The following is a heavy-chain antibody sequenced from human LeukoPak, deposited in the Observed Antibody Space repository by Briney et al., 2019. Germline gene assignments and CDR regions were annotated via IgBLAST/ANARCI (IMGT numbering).Heavy chain of an antibody. Sequence: PGGSLRLSCAASGFAFSTYAMSWVRQAPGKGLEWVSALSGSGDKTYYADSVKGRFTISRDNSKNTLYLQMNSLRAEDSALYYCAKDWIQLKYNWFDPWGQGTLVTVSS. D-gene: IGHD5-18*01. CDR1: GFAFSTYA. V-gene: IGHV3-23*01. J-gene: IGHJ5*02. CDR2: LSGSGDKT. CDR3: AKDWIQLKYNWFDP.